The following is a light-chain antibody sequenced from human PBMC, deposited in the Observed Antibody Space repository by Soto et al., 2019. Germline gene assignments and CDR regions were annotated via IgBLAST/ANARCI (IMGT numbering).Light chain of an antibody. V-gene: IGKV3-20*01. CDR1: QSLRSKY. CDR2: GVS. Sequence: DTVLTQSPGTLSLSPGEGATLSCRASQSLRSKYLAWYQQKPGQAPRLLIYGVSSRATGIPDRFSGNGSGTDFTLTISRLEPEDFAVYYCQQYDTSPRTFGQGTKV. J-gene: IGKJ1*01. CDR3: QQYDTSPRT.